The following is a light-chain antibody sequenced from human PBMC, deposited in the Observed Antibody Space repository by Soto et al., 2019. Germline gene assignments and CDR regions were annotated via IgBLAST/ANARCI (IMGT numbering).Light chain of an antibody. CDR2: EVS. CDR3: CSYVDTDTWV. J-gene: IGLJ3*02. CDR1: SGDVGHYNF. V-gene: IGLV2-14*01. Sequence: QSVLAQPASVSGSPGQSITISCTGTSGDVGHYNFVSWYQQHPGKAPKLIIYEVSHRPSGVSNRFSASKSGNTASLIISGLQAEDEADYYCCSYVDTDTWVFGGGTKGTVL.